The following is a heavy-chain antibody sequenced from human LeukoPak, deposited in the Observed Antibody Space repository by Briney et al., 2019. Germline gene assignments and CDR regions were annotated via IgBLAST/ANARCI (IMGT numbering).Heavy chain of an antibody. Sequence: KPSETLSLTCTVSGGSISSYYWSWIRQPPGKGLEWIGYIYYSGSTNYNPSLKSRVTISVDTSKNQFSLKLSSVTAADTAVYYCARDRDSGSYYAFDIWGQGTMVTVSS. CDR3: ARDRDSGSYYAFDI. CDR2: IYYSGST. D-gene: IGHD1-26*01. J-gene: IGHJ3*02. CDR1: GGSISSYY. V-gene: IGHV4-59*01.